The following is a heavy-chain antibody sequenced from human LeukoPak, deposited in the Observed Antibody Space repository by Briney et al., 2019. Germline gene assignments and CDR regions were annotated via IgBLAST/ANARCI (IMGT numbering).Heavy chain of an antibody. CDR3: PEDQYDILTGTTYYFDY. V-gene: IGHV3-33*06. Sequence: PGRSLRLSCAASGFTFSSFGMHWVRQAPGKGLEWVAVIWFDGTNKYYADSVKGRFTISRDNSKKALYLQMNSLRAEDMAVYFWPEDQYDILTGTTYYFDYWGQGTLVTVSS. D-gene: IGHD3-9*01. CDR1: GFTFSSFG. J-gene: IGHJ4*02. CDR2: IWFDGTNK.